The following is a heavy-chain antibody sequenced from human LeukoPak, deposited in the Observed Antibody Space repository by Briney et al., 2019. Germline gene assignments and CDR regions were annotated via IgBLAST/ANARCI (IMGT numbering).Heavy chain of an antibody. CDR3: ARQPALTHLHFDY. CDR1: GGSISTSAYY. Sequence: SETLSLTCIVSGGSISTSAYYWGWIRQPPGEGLQWIGSIYYSGNTYYNSSLKSRVTISVDTSTSQFSLRLSSVTAADTAVYYCARQPALTHLHFDYWGQGTLVTVSS. CDR2: IYYSGNT. V-gene: IGHV4-39*01. J-gene: IGHJ4*02.